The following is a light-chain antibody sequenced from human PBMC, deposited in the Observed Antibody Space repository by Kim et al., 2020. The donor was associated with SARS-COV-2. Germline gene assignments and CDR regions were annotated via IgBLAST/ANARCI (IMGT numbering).Light chain of an antibody. J-gene: IGLJ1*01. CDR3: NSRDSSGNHYV. Sequence: SSELTQDPAVSVALGQTVRITCQGDSLRRYYASWYQQKPGQAPVLVIYGKNNRPSGIPDRFSASSSGNTASLTITGAQAEDEADYYCNSRDSSGNHYVFG. V-gene: IGLV3-19*01. CDR1: SLRRYY. CDR2: GKN.